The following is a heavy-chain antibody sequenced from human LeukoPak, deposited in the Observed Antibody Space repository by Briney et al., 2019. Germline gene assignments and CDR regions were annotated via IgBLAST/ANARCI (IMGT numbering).Heavy chain of an antibody. CDR3: ARSSGVYGNYSSYMDD. CDR2: INPNSGGT. CDR1: GYTFTVYY. V-gene: IGHV1-2*06. Sequence: ASVKVTCKASGYTFTVYYIHWVRHAPGQGLEWMGRINPNSGGTNSEQKFHGKVTMTRDTAINTASMELRSMRSDDTAAYYCARSSGVYGNYSSYMDDWGKGTTVTVSS. J-gene: IGHJ6*03. D-gene: IGHD5/OR15-5a*01.